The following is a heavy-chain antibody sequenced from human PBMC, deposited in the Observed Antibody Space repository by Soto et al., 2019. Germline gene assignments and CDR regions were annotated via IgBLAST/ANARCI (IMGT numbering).Heavy chain of an antibody. J-gene: IGHJ6*02. D-gene: IGHD4-17*01. V-gene: IGHV4-30-4*01. CDR1: FGSISSGDYD. CDR3: ARDQTTGGYYYYYGMEV. CDR2: IYYSGST. Sequence: SETLSLTWPVSFGSISSGDYDWRWLHQRPGKGLEWIGYIYYSGSTYYNPSLKSRVTISVDTSKNQFSLKLSSVTAADTAVYYCARDQTTGGYYYYYGMEVWGQGTTVTVSS.